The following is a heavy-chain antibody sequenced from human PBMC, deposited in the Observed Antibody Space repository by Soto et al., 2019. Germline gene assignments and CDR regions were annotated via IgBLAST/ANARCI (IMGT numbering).Heavy chain of an antibody. Sequence: GGSLRLSCVGSGFTFSTYSINWVRQAPGKGLEWVSSISSLSDIYHADSVKGRFTISRDNAKNSVSLQMNSLRAEDTAVYYCAREYTAWPLAYGLDVWGQGTTVTVSS. CDR1: GFTFSTYS. CDR2: ISSLSDI. J-gene: IGHJ6*02. V-gene: IGHV3-21*01. CDR3: AREYTAWPLAYGLDV. D-gene: IGHD2-2*02.